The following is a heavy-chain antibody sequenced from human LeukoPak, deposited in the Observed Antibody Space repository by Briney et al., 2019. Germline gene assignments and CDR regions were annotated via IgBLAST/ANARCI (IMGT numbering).Heavy chain of an antibody. CDR2: INPNSGGT. D-gene: IGHD4-23*01. J-gene: IGHJ3*02. CDR1: GYIFTGYY. CDR3: ARSPYGGNSGSGDAFDI. V-gene: IGHV1-2*02. Sequence: GASVKVSCKASGYIFTGYYMHWVRQAPGQGLGWMGWINPNSGGTKYAQKFQGRVTMARDTSISTAYMELSRRRSDDTAVYYCARSPYGGNSGSGDAFDIWGQGTMVTVSS.